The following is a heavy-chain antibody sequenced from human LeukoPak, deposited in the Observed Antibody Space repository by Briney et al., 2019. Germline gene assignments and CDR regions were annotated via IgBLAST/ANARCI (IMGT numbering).Heavy chain of an antibody. D-gene: IGHD1-7*01. CDR2: ISDNGRST. Sequence: GGSRGLSCEAPGLTFSNIAMYWFGQAPGKGLEWFSGISDNGRSTYYADSVKGRFTISRDKSKNMLYLQMNSLRAEDTAIYYCAKDLAGTTSFDFWGQGTLVTVSS. V-gene: IGHV3-23*01. CDR1: GLTFSNIA. J-gene: IGHJ4*02. CDR3: AKDLAGTTSFDF.